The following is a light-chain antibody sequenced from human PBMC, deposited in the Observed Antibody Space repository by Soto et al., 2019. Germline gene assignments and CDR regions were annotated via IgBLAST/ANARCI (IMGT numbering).Light chain of an antibody. CDR2: AAS. J-gene: IGKJ2*01. Sequence: DIQMTQSPSSLSASVGDRVTITCRASQTISSYLNWYQQKPGKAPKLLIYAASSLQSGVPSRFSGGGSGTDFTLTISSLQPEDFATYYCQQSHSSPYTFGQGTKLEIK. CDR3: QQSHSSPYT. CDR1: QTISSY. V-gene: IGKV1-39*01.